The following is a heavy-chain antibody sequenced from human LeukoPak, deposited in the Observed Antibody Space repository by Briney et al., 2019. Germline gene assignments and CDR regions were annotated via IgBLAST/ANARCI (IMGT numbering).Heavy chain of an antibody. D-gene: IGHD1-1*01. CDR2: IKQDGSEK. Sequence: GGSLRLSCAASGFTFSSYWMSWVRQALGKGLEWVANIKQDGSEKYYVDSVKGRFTISRDNAKNSLYLQMNGLRAEDTAVYYCARVVLDDAFDIWGQGTMVTVSS. V-gene: IGHV3-7*03. CDR1: GFTFSSYW. CDR3: ARVVLDDAFDI. J-gene: IGHJ3*02.